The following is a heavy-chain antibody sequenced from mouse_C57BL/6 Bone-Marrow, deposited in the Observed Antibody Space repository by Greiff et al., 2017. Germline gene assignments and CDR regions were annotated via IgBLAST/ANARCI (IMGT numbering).Heavy chain of an antibody. CDR1: GYSITSGYY. CDR2: ISYDGSN. J-gene: IGHJ2*01. Sequence: EVKLQESGPGLVKPSQSLSLTCSVTGYSITSGYYWNWIRQFPGNKLEWMGYISYDGSNNYNPSLKNRISITRDTSKNQFFLKLNSVTTEDTATYYCAREGGRDYFDYWGQGTTLTVSS. D-gene: IGHD3-3*01. V-gene: IGHV3-6*01. CDR3: AREGGRDYFDY.